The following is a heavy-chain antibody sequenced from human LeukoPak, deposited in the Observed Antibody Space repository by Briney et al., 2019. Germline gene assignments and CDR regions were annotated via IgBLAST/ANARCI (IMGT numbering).Heavy chain of an antibody. J-gene: IGHJ4*02. CDR3: ASRPITFGGVIAQSY. D-gene: IGHD3-16*02. Sequence: KTGGSLRLSCAASGFTFSSYSMNWVRQAPGKGLEWVSSISSSSSYIYYADSVKGRFTISRDNAKNSLCLQMNSLRAEDTAVYYCASRPITFGGVIAQSYWGQGTLVTVSS. CDR2: ISSSSSYI. CDR1: GFTFSSYS. V-gene: IGHV3-21*01.